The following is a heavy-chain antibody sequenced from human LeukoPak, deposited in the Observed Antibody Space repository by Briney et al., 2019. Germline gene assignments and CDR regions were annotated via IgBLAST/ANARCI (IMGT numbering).Heavy chain of an antibody. CDR3: AKGAAGSGYSFFDY. Sequence: PGGPLRLSCAASGFTFSSYATSWFRQAPGKGLERVSAISGSGGSTYYADSVKGRFTISRDNSKNTLYLQMNSLRAEDTAVYYCAKGAAGSGYSFFDYWGQGTLVTVSS. J-gene: IGHJ4*02. CDR2: ISGSGGST. CDR1: GFTFSSYA. V-gene: IGHV3-23*01. D-gene: IGHD3-22*01.